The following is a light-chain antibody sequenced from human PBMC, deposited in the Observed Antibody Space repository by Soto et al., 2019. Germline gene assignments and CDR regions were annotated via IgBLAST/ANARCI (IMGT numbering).Light chain of an antibody. CDR1: QAIRSNY. J-gene: IGKJ1*01. Sequence: ETVLTQSPGTLSLSPGDRATLSCRASQAIRSNYLAWYRQTPGQAPRLLIYGASNRATGIADRFSGSGSGTDFTLIISRLEPEDFALYYCHQYGSSPWTFGQGTKVEIK. V-gene: IGKV3-20*01. CDR2: GAS. CDR3: HQYGSSPWT.